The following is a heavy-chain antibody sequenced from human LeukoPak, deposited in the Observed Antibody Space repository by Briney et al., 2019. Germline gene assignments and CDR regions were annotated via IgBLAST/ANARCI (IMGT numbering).Heavy chain of an antibody. D-gene: IGHD3-10*01. CDR3: ARQPGAGWFDP. Sequence: GEPLKISCQASGYSFTSSWIGWARQMPGKGLEWMAIINPGDSDTRYSPSFQGQVTISADKSISTVYLQWGSLKASDTAMYYCARQPGAGWFDPWGQGTLVTVSS. CDR2: INPGDSDT. J-gene: IGHJ5*02. CDR1: GYSFTSSW. V-gene: IGHV5-51*01.